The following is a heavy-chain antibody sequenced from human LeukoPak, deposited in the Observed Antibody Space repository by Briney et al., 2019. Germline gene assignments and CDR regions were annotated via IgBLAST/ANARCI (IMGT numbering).Heavy chain of an antibody. CDR3: ACIGYHKYSWFDP. CDR1: GFTFSSYA. D-gene: IGHD3-9*01. J-gene: IGHJ5*02. CDR2: ISGSGGST. V-gene: IGHV3-23*01. Sequence: GGSLRLSGAASGFTFSSYAMSWVRHAPGKGLEWVSAISGSGGSTYYAYSVKGRFTISRDNSKNTLYLQMNSLRAEGTAVYYCACIGYHKYSWFDPWGQGTLVTVSS.